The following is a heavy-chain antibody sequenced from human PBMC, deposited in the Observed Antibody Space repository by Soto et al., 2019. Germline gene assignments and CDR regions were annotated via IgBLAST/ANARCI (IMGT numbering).Heavy chain of an antibody. CDR3: AKDDGSGWYAFDY. CDR1: GFTFSRYA. CDR2: ISGSGGST. V-gene: IGHV3-23*01. D-gene: IGHD6-19*01. Sequence: EVQLLESGGGLVQPGGSLRLSCAASGFTFSRYAMSWVRQAPGKGLEWVSVISGSGGSTYYADSVKGRFTISRDNSKNTLYLQMNSLRAEDTAVYYCAKDDGSGWYAFDYWGQGALVTVSS. J-gene: IGHJ4*02.